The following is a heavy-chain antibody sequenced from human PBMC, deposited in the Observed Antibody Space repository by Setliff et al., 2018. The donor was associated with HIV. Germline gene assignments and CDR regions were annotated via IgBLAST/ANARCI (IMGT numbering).Heavy chain of an antibody. V-gene: IGHV1-46*01. J-gene: IGHJ4*02. Sequence: GASVKVSCKASGYILTSHYMHWVRQAPGQGLEWMGIINPSVGSTSYAQKFQGRVTMTRDTSTSTVYMELSSLRSEDTAVYYCAREYDVLLWIGSQYGRGNLDSWGQGTPVTVPQ. CDR3: AREYDVLLWIGSQYGRGNLDS. CDR1: GYILTSHY. D-gene: IGHD3-10*01. CDR2: INPSVGST.